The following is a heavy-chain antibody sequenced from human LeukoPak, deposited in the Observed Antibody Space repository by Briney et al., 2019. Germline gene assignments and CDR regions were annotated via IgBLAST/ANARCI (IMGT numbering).Heavy chain of an antibody. CDR2: ISAYNGNT. J-gene: IGHJ3*02. D-gene: IGHD5-18*01. CDR3: ARVSRKVDTHAFDI. CDR1: GYTFTSYG. Sequence: ASVKVSCKASGYTFTSYGISWVRQAPGQGLEWMGWISAYNGNTNYAQKLQGRVTMTTDTSTSTAYMELRSLRSDDTAVYYCARVSRKVDTHAFDIWGQGKMVTVSS. V-gene: IGHV1-18*01.